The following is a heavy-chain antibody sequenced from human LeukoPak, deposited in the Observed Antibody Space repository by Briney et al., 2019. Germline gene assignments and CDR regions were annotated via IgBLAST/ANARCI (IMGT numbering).Heavy chain of an antibody. Sequence: GGSLRLSCAASGFTFSSYGMHWVRQAPGKGLEWVAFIRYDGSNKYYADSVKGRFTISRDNSKNTLYLQTNSLRAEDTAVYYCAREPGKYYYDSSEGYFQHWGQGTLVTVSS. D-gene: IGHD3-22*01. CDR1: GFTFSSYG. CDR2: IRYDGSNK. V-gene: IGHV3-30*02. CDR3: AREPGKYYYDSSEGYFQH. J-gene: IGHJ1*01.